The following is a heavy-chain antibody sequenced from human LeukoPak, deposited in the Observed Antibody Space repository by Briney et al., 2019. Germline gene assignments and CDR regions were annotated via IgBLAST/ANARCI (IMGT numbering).Heavy chain of an antibody. CDR2: ISGSGGST. CDR1: GFTFSSYA. Sequence: PGGSLRLSCAASGFTFSSYAMSWVRQAPGKGLEWVSAISGSGGSTYYADSVKGRFTISRDNAKNSLYLQMNSLRAEDTAVYYCASRGYSGYDPLSYWGQGTLVTVSS. D-gene: IGHD5-12*01. V-gene: IGHV3-23*01. CDR3: ASRGYSGYDPLSY. J-gene: IGHJ4*02.